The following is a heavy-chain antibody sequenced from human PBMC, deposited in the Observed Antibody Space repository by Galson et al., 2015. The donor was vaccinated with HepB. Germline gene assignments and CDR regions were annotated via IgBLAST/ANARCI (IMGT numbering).Heavy chain of an antibody. CDR3: ARAYCSSTSCYNFDY. D-gene: IGHD2-2*01. CDR1: GGTFSSYA. J-gene: IGHJ4*02. CDR2: IIPIFGTA. Sequence: SVKVSCKASGGTFSSYAISWVRQAPGQGLEWMGGIIPIFGTANYAQKFQGRVTITADESTSTAYMELSSLRSEDTAVYYCARAYCSSTSCYNFDYWGQGTLVTVSS. V-gene: IGHV1-69*13.